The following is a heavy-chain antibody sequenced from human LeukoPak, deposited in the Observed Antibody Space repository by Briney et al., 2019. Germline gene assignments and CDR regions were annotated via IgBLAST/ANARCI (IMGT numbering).Heavy chain of an antibody. J-gene: IGHJ4*02. D-gene: IGHD6-19*01. Sequence: ASVTVSCKASGYTFTGYYMHWVRQAPGQGLEWMGWINPNSGGTNYAQKFQGRVTMTRDTSISTAYMELSRLRSDDTAVYYCARDSIAVAGSGDWGQGTLVTVSS. CDR2: INPNSGGT. CDR3: ARDSIAVAGSGD. CDR1: GYTFTGYY. V-gene: IGHV1-2*02.